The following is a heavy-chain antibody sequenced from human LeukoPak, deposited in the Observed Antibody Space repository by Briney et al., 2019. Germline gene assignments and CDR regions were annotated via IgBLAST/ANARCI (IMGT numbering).Heavy chain of an antibody. CDR3: ARYGDPNYYFDY. V-gene: IGHV4-4*07. Sequence: SETLSLTCTVSGGSISSYYWSWIRQPAGKGLEWIGRVYTSEDAKYNPSLEGRVSMSLDTSKNQFSLRLTSVTAADTAVYYCARYGDPNYYFDYWGRGALVTVSS. D-gene: IGHD2-21*02. J-gene: IGHJ4*02. CDR2: VYTSEDA. CDR1: GGSISSYY.